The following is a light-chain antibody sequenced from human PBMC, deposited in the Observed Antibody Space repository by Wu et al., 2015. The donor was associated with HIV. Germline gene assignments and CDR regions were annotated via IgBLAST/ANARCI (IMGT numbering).Light chain of an antibody. Sequence: EIVMTQSPATLSVSPGEGATLSCRASQTVNSNLAWYQQKPGQAPRLLIYGASTRATGIPARFSGSGSGTEFTLTISSMHSEDIAVYYCQQYNNWPGTFGQGTKVEIK. CDR2: GAS. CDR3: QQYNNWPGT. CDR1: QTVNSN. V-gene: IGKV3-15*01. J-gene: IGKJ1*01.